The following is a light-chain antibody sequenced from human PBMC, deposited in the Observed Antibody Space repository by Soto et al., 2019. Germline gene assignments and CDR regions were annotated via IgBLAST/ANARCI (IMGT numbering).Light chain of an antibody. Sequence: QSALTQPASESGSPGQSITISCTGTSSDVGGYNSVSWYQHHPGKAPKLMIYDVSNRPSGVSNRFSGSKSGNTASLTISGLQAEDEADYYCNSYTSSNTRVFGGGTKLTVL. CDR3: NSYTSSNTRV. CDR2: DVS. V-gene: IGLV2-14*03. CDR1: SSDVGGYNS. J-gene: IGLJ2*01.